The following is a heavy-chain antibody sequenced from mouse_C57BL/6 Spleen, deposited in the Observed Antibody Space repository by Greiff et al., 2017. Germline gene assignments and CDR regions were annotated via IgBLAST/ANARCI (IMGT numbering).Heavy chain of an antibody. Sequence: QVQLQQSGPELVKPGASVKISCKASGYAFSSSWMNWVKQRPGKGLEWIGRIYPGDGDTNYNGKFKGKATLTADKSSSTAYMQLSSLASEDSAVYFWARGDYGSSFDYWGQGTTLTVSS. D-gene: IGHD1-1*01. CDR1: GYAFSSSW. V-gene: IGHV1-82*01. CDR2: IYPGDGDT. J-gene: IGHJ2*01. CDR3: ARGDYGSSFDY.